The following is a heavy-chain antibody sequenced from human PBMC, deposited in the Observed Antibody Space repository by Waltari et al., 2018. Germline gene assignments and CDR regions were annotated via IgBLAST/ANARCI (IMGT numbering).Heavy chain of an antibody. D-gene: IGHD4-17*01. CDR3: ARGGRDGDSPSPFDY. V-gene: IGHV4-30-2*01. J-gene: IGHJ4*02. CDR2: IYNMGST. Sequence: QLQLQESGSGLVKPSQTLSLTCAVSGGSISSGGYSWSWIRQPPGKGLAWIGYIYNMGSTDYNPSLKSRVTISVDRSKNQFSLKLSSVTAADTAVYYCARGGRDGDSPSPFDYWGQGTLVTVSS. CDR1: GGSISSGGYS.